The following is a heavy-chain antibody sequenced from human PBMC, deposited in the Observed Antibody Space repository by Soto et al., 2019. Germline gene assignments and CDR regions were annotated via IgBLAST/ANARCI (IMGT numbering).Heavy chain of an antibody. V-gene: IGHV4-59*02. CDR2: MYFGGSF. J-gene: IGHJ5*02. Sequence: QLQLQASGPGLVKPSETLSLTCNVSGASVSHGYWSWIRQPPGKGLEWIGFMYFGGSFNYNPSLTSRASISVETSKNQFSMKLTSVTASDTAVPYCARSYYDSTGFAVDPCGQVTLVTVSS. CDR1: GASVSHGY. CDR3: ARSYYDSTGFAVDP. D-gene: IGHD3-22*01.